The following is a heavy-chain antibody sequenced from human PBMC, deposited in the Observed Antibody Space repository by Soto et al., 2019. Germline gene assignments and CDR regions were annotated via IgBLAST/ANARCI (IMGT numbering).Heavy chain of an antibody. CDR1: GGSISNNNYY. J-gene: IGHJ6*03. V-gene: IGHV4-39*07. CDR2: IFYSGST. Sequence: PSQPLSLTCTVSGGSISNNNYYRGLIRQPPGKGLEWIGYIFYSGSTYYNPSLKSRVTISVDTSKNKFSLKLSSVTAADTAVYYCARRGEAYYYYMDVWGKGTTVTVSS. CDR3: ARRGEAYYYYMDV. D-gene: IGHD2-21*01.